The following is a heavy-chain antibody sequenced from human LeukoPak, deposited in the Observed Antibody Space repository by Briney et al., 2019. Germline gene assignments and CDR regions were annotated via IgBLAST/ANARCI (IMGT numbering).Heavy chain of an antibody. CDR2: IKQDGSGT. CDR1: ELTFSNYW. Sequence: GGSLRLSCAASELTFSNYWMSWVRLAPGKGMEWVANIKQDGSGTYYVDSVKGRFTISRDNAKNSLYLQMNSLRAEDTAVYYCAGCSTVTTYYYSYYMDIWGKGTTVTVSS. CDR3: AGCSTVTTYYYSYYMDI. V-gene: IGHV3-7*01. D-gene: IGHD4-17*01. J-gene: IGHJ6*03.